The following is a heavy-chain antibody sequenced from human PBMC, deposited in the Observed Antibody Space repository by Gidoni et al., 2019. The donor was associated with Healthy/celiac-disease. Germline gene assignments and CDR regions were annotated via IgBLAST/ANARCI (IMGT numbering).Heavy chain of an antibody. V-gene: IGHV4-39*01. Sequence: QLPLQASCPGLVKPSETLCLTCTVPGGSSSSSVYYWGWIRQPPGKGLEWIGSIYYRGSTYYNPSLKSRVTISVDTSKNQFSLKLSSVTAADTAVYYCAREYGSGSPPLDWFDPWGQGTLVTVSS. J-gene: IGHJ5*02. D-gene: IGHD3-10*01. CDR2: IYYRGST. CDR1: GGSSSSSVYY. CDR3: AREYGSGSPPLDWFDP.